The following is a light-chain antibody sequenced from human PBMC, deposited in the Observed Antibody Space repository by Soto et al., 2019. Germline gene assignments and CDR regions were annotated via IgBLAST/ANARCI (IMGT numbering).Light chain of an antibody. CDR2: GAF. Sequence: EIVLTQAPASLYPSPDVRANLSFRCSPSVDNYIAWYQQKPGQAPRLLIYGAFNRATGIQARFSGSGSGTDFTLTINSLEPEDFAVYYCQQRNIGPTVTFGQGTRLEIK. V-gene: IGKV3-11*01. J-gene: IGKJ5*01. CDR3: QQRNIGPTVT. CDR1: PSVDNY.